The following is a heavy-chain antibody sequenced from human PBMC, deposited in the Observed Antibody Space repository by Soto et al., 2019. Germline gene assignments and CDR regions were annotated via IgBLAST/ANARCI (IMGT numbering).Heavy chain of an antibody. CDR3: ARDLGGQIVDY. CDR1: GYIFTSYA. CDR2: INTDNGNT. V-gene: IGHV1-18*01. J-gene: IGHJ4*02. D-gene: IGHD1-26*01. Sequence: ASVKVSCKAAGYIFTSYAMHWVRQAPGQRLEWMGWINTDNGNTKYAQKLQGRVTMTTDTSTSTAYMELRSLRSDDTAVYYCARDLGGQIVDYWGQGTLVTVS.